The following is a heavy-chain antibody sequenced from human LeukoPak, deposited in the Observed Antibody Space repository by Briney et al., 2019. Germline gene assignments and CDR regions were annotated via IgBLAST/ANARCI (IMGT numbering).Heavy chain of an antibody. D-gene: IGHD3-22*01. CDR2: ISSSGSTI. CDR3: AREYYYDSSGQLDY. Sequence: PGGSLRLSCAASGFTFSDYYMTWIRQAPGKGLEWVSYISSSGSTIYYADSVKGRFTTSRDNAKNSLYLQMNSLRAEDTAVYYCAREYYYDSSGQLDYWGQGTLVTVSS. CDR1: GFTFSDYY. V-gene: IGHV3-11*01. J-gene: IGHJ4*02.